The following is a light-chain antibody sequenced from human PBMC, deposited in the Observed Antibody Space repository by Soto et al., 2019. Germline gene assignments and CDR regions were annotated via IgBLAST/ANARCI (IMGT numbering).Light chain of an antibody. J-gene: IGKJ5*01. Sequence: VLTQSPGTLSLSPGDRASLSCRAIQNVTSTYLAWYQQRPGQPPRLLIYAAFSRATGVPDRFSASGSGTEFTLTITRLEPEDFAVYYCQQYNIWRSITFGPGTRLEIK. V-gene: IGKV3-20*01. CDR3: QQYNIWRSIT. CDR1: QNVTSTY. CDR2: AAF.